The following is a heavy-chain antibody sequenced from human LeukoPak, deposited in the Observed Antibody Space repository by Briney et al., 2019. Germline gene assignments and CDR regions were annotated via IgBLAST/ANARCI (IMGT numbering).Heavy chain of an antibody. CDR2: MNPNSGNT. D-gene: IGHD5-24*01. V-gene: IGHV1-8*01. CDR3: ARVWARRWLQSGGYWYFDL. CDR1: GYTFTSYD. Sequence: GASVKVSCKASGYTFTSYDINWVRQATGQGLEWMGWMNPNSGNTGYAQKFQGRVTMTRNTSISTAYMELSSLRSEDTAVYYCARVWARRWLQSGGYWYFDLWGRGTLVTVSS. J-gene: IGHJ2*01.